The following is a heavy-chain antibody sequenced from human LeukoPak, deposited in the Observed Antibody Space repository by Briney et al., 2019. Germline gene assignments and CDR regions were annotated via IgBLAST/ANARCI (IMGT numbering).Heavy chain of an antibody. CDR3: ARDLGYCSSTSCYPGY. CDR2: IIPILGIA. D-gene: IGHD2-2*01. V-gene: IGHV1-69*04. Sequence: ASAKVSCKASGYTFTNYGFSWVRQAPGQGLEWMGRIIPILGIANYAQKFQGRVTITADKSTSTAYMELSSLRSEDTAVYYCARDLGYCSSTSCYPGYWGQGTLVTVSS. CDR1: GYTFTNYG. J-gene: IGHJ4*02.